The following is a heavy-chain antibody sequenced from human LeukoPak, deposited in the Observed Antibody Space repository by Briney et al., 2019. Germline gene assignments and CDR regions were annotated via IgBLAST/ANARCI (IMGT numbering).Heavy chain of an antibody. CDR3: ASTAPSYYYYYYMDV. CDR1: GGSISSYY. V-gene: IGHV4-59*01. CDR2: IYYSGST. D-gene: IGHD5-18*01. J-gene: IGHJ6*03. Sequence: PSETLSLTCTVSGGSISSYYWSWIRQPPGKGLEWIGYIYYSGSTNYNPSLKSRVTISVDTSKNQFSLKLSSVTAADTAVYYCASTAPSYYYYYYMDVWGKGTTVTVSS.